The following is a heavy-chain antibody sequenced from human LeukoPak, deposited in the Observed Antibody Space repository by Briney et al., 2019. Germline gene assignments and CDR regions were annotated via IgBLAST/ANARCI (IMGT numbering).Heavy chain of an antibody. V-gene: IGHV4-4*02. Sequence: PSETLSLTCAVSGGSISSSNWWSWVRQPPGKGLEWIGEIYHSGSTNYNPSLKSRVTISADKSISTAYLQWSSLKASDTAMYYCARPWAYGDYVSAFDIWGQGTMVTVSS. CDR1: GGSISSSNW. CDR3: ARPWAYGDYVSAFDI. CDR2: IYHSGST. J-gene: IGHJ3*02. D-gene: IGHD4-17*01.